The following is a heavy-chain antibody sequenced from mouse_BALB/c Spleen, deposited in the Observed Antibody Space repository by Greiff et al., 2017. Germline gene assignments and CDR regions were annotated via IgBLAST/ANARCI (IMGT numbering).Heavy chain of an antibody. CDR3: ARGLLAFDY. Sequence: EVHLVESGGGLVKPGGSLKLSCAASGFTFSSYAMSWVRQSPEKRLEWVAEISSGGSYTYYPDTVTGRFTISRDNPKNTLFLQMTSLRSEDTAMYYCARGLLAFDYWGQGTTLTVSS. V-gene: IGHV5-9-4*01. CDR1: GFTFSSYA. CDR2: ISSGGSYT. J-gene: IGHJ2*01.